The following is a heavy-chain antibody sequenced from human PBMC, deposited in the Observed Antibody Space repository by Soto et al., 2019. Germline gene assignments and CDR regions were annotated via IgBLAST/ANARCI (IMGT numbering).Heavy chain of an antibody. D-gene: IGHD6-19*01. V-gene: IGHV3-9*01. CDR3: AKDGGGSGWIDY. Sequence: GGSLRLSCAASGFTFDDYAMHWVRQAPGKGLEWVSGISWNSGSIGYADSVKGRFTISRDNAKNSLYLQMNSLRAEDTALYYCAKDGGGSGWIDYWGQGTLVTVSS. CDR1: GFTFDDYA. J-gene: IGHJ4*02. CDR2: ISWNSGSI.